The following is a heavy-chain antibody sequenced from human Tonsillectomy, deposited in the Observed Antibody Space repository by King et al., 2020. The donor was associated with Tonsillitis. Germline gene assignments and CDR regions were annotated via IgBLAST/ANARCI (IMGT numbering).Heavy chain of an antibody. J-gene: IGHJ6*02. Sequence: VQLVESGRGVVQPGRSLRLSCAASGFTFSSYGMHWVRQAPGKGLEWVAVISYDGSNKYYADSVKGRFTISRDNSKNTLYLQMNSLRAEDTAVYYCAKDAGGAGNSTSGLGGARVVAMEAWGQGTTGSVSS. D-gene: IGHD2-2*01. CDR2: ISYDGSNK. CDR1: GFTFSSYG. V-gene: IGHV3-30*18. CDR3: AKDAGGAGNSTSGLGGARVVAMEA.